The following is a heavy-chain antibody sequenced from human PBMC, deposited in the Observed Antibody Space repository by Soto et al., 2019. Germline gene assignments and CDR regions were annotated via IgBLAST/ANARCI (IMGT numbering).Heavy chain of an antibody. J-gene: IGHJ6*02. CDR1: GGTFSSYA. Sequence: ASVKVSCKASGGTFSSYAISWVRQAPGQGLEWMGGIIPIFGTANYAQKFQGRVTITADKSTSTAYMELSSLRSEDTAVYYCARGKLVSYYYYYDMDVWGQGTTVTVSS. CDR2: IIPIFGTA. V-gene: IGHV1-69*06. CDR3: ARGKLVSYYYYYDMDV. D-gene: IGHD6-13*01.